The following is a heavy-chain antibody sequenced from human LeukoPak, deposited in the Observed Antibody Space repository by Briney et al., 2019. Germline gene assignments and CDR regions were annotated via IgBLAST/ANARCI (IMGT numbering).Heavy chain of an antibody. Sequence: GGSLRLSCAASGFTFSSYEMNWVRQAPGKGLEWVSYISSSGSTIYYADSVKGRFTISRDNAKNSLYLQMNSLRAEDTAVYYCAKGGATRVFDYWGQGTLVTVSS. CDR2: ISSSGSTI. CDR3: AKGGATRVFDY. J-gene: IGHJ4*02. CDR1: GFTFSSYE. D-gene: IGHD2-15*01. V-gene: IGHV3-48*03.